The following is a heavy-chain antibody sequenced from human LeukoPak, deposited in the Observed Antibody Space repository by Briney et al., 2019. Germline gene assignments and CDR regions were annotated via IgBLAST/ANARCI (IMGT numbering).Heavy chain of an antibody. Sequence: GGSLRLSCAASGFTFSDYYMSWIRQAPGKGLEWVSYISSSSSYTNYADSVKGRFTISRDNAKNSLYLQMNSLRVEDTAVYYCAREGGPYGSGGSWFDPWGQGTLVTVSS. V-gene: IGHV3-11*06. CDR1: GFTFSDYY. J-gene: IGHJ5*02. D-gene: IGHD3-10*01. CDR2: ISSSSSYT. CDR3: AREGGPYGSGGSWFDP.